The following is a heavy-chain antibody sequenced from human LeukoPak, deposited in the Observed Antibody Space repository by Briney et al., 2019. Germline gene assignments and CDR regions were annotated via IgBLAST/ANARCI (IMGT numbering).Heavy chain of an antibody. CDR2: IRYDGSNK. CDR1: GFTFSSYG. V-gene: IGHV3-30*02. CDR3: ARKNGLDY. Sequence: GGSLRLSCAASGFTFSSYGMHWVRQAPGKGLEWVAFIRYDGSNKYYADSVKGRFTISRDNAKNSLYLQMNSLRAEDTAVYYCARKNGLDYWGQGTLVTVSS. J-gene: IGHJ4*02.